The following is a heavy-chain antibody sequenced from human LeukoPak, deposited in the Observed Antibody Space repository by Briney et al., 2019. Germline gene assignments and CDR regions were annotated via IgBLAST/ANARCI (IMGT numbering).Heavy chain of an antibody. Sequence: GGSLRLSCAGSGFTFSDYGMYWVRQAPGKGLEWVSFIYSDNTHYSDSVKGRFTISRDNSKNTLYLQMNSLRAEDTAVYYCARRAGAYSHPYDYWGQGTLVTVSS. CDR3: ARRAGAYSHPYDY. D-gene: IGHD4/OR15-4a*01. V-gene: IGHV3-53*01. CDR2: IYSDNT. J-gene: IGHJ4*02. CDR1: GFTFSDYG.